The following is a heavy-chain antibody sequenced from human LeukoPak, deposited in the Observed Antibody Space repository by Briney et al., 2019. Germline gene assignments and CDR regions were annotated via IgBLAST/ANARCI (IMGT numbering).Heavy chain of an antibody. V-gene: IGHV4-39*01. CDR1: GGSLSSSSYY. CDR3: ASLKVVPASLGFDP. CDR2: IYYSGST. J-gene: IGHJ5*02. D-gene: IGHD2-2*01. Sequence: SETLSLTCTVSGGSLSSSSYYWGWIRQPPGRGLEWLGSIYYSGSTYYNPSLKSRVTISVDTSKNQFSLKLSSVTAADTAVYYCASLKVVPASLGFDPWGQGTLVTVSS.